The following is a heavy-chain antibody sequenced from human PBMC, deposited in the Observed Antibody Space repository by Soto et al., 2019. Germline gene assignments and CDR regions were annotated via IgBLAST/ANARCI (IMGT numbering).Heavy chain of an antibody. Sequence: SETLCLTCTVSGGSISGYYWSWIRQPPGKGLEWIGYIHYSGSTYYNPSLKSRITIALDTSKNHFSLNLNSVTAADTALYYCARETTQEAFDIWGQGTMVTVSS. CDR3: ARETTQEAFDI. V-gene: IGHV4-59*01. D-gene: IGHD4-17*01. CDR1: GGSISGYY. CDR2: IHYSGST. J-gene: IGHJ3*02.